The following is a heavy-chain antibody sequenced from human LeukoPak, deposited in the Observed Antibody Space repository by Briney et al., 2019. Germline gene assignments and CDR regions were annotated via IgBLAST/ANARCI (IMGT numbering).Heavy chain of an antibody. CDR2: ISGSGDST. J-gene: IGHJ2*01. D-gene: IGHD5-18*01. CDR1: GFTFSNYA. CDR3: ARVGYSYGSFRYFDL. Sequence: GGSLRLSCAASGFTFSNYAMRWVRQAPGKGLEWVSGISGSGDSTYYADSVKGRFTISRDNSKNTLYLQMNSLRAEDTAVYYCARVGYSYGSFRYFDLWGRGTLVTVSS. V-gene: IGHV3-23*01.